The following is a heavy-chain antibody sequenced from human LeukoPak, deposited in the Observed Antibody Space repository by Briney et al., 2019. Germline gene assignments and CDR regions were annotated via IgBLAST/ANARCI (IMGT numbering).Heavy chain of an antibody. J-gene: IGHJ4*02. CDR1: GFTVSSNY. Sequence: GGSLRLSCAASGFTVSSNYMSWVRQAPGKGLEWVSVIYSGGSTYYADSVKGRFTISRDNSKNTLYLQMNSLRAEDTAVYYCAAEARDGSGSYYLVYWGQGTLVTVSS. CDR2: IYSGGST. CDR3: AAEARDGSGSYYLVY. V-gene: IGHV3-66*01. D-gene: IGHD3-10*01.